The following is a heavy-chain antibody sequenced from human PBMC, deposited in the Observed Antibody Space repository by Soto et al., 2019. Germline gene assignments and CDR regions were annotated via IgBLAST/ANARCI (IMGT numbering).Heavy chain of an antibody. D-gene: IGHD6-6*01. V-gene: IGHV1-69*01. J-gene: IGHJ5*02. CDR3: AGYPSIADNNCFDP. CDR2: IIPIFGTA. Sequence: QVQLVQSGAEVKKPGSSVKVSCKASGGTFSSYAISWVRQAPGQGLEWMGGIIPIFGTANYAQKFQGRVKITADESTGTAYMELSSLRSEDTAVYYCAGYPSIADNNCFDPWGQGTLVTVSS. CDR1: GGTFSSYA.